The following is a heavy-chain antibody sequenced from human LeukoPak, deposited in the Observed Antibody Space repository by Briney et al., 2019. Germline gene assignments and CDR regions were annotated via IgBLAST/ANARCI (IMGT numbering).Heavy chain of an antibody. D-gene: IGHD1-26*01. CDR2: IYNSGTT. CDR3: ARRGASSNWFDP. V-gene: IGHV4-39*01. J-gene: IGHJ5*02. Sequence: SETLPLTCAVSGGSIRNSSFYWGWIRQPPGKGLEWIASIYNSGTTYYNPSLKSRITIFVDTSKNQVSLKLRSVTAADTAVYYCARRGASSNWFDPWGQGTLVTVSS. CDR1: GGSIRNSSFY.